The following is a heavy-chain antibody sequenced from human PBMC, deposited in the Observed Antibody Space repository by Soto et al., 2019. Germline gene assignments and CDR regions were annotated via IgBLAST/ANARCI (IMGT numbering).Heavy chain of an antibody. D-gene: IGHD2-2*01. CDR2: ISAYNGNT. CDR1: GYTFTSYG. V-gene: IGHV1-18*01. J-gene: IGHJ6*02. Sequence: QVQLVQSGAEVKKPGASVKVSCKASGYTFTSYGISWVRQAPGQGLEWMGWISAYNGNTNYAQKLQGRVTMTTDTYRSTAYMELRCLRSDDTAVYYCARLDLVDCISTSPGDYYYGMDVWGQGTTVTVSS. CDR3: ARLDLVDCISTSPGDYYYGMDV.